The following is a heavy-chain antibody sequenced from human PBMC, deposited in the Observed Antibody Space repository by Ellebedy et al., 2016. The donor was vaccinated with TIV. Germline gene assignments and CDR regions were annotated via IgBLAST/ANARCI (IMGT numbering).Heavy chain of an antibody. J-gene: IGHJ4*02. CDR3: ARAIGAAGSF. Sequence: GESLKISXAASGFTFSSYWMHWVRQAPGKGLEWVANIKQDGSEKYYVGSVKGRFTISRDNAKNSLYLQMNSLRAEDTAVYYCARAIGAAGSFWGQGPLVTVSS. CDR1: GFTFSSYW. D-gene: IGHD6-13*01. V-gene: IGHV3-7*04. CDR2: IKQDGSEK.